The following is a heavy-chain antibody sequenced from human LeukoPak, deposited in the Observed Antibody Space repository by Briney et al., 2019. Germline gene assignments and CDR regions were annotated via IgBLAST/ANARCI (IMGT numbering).Heavy chain of an antibody. V-gene: IGHV4-4*07. D-gene: IGHD3-22*01. CDR3: ARVNYYDSSGYLHDAFDI. CDR2: IYTSGST. Sequence: PSETLSLTCTVSGGSISSYYWSWIRQPAGKGLEWIGRIYTSGSTNYNPSLKSRVTMSLDTSKNQFSLRLSSVTAADTAVYYCARVNYYDSSGYLHDAFDIWGQGTMVTVSS. J-gene: IGHJ3*02. CDR1: GGSISSYY.